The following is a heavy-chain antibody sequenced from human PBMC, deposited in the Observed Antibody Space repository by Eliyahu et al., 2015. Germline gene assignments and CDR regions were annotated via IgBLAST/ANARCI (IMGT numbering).Heavy chain of an antibody. CDR1: GFTFXNAW. D-gene: IGHD3-3*01. CDR2: IKSKTDGGTT. CDR3: TTDPNWTLRFLEWLANYYYYGMDV. V-gene: IGHV3-15*01. J-gene: IGHJ6*02. Sequence: EVQLVESGGGLVKPGGSLRLSCAASGFTFXNAWVXWXRXAPGKGLEWVGRIKSKTDGGTTDYAAPVKGRFTISRDDSKNTLYLQMNSLKTEDTAVYYCTTDPNWTLRFLEWLANYYYYGMDVWGQGTTVTVSS.